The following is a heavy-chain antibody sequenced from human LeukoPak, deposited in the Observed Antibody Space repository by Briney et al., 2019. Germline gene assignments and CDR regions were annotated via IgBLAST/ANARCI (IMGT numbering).Heavy chain of an antibody. V-gene: IGHV3-33*01. CDR3: ARDRRRDGYKLDAFDI. J-gene: IGHJ3*02. CDR2: IWYDGSNE. D-gene: IGHD5-24*01. Sequence: GGSLRLSCAASGFTFSTYGMHWVRQGPGKGREWVAVIWYDGSNEYYVDSVKGRFTISRDNSKNTLYLQMNSLRAEDTAVYYCARDRRRDGYKLDAFDIWGQGTMVTVSS. CDR1: GFTFSTYG.